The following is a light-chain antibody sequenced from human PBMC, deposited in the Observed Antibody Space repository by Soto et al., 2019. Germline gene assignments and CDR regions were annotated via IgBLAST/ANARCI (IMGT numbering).Light chain of an antibody. CDR2: DAS. V-gene: IGKV1-13*02. CDR3: QQYNSYPFT. J-gene: IGKJ5*01. CDR1: QGIRND. Sequence: AIQLTQFPSSLSASVGDRVTITCRASQGIRNDLGWYQQKSGRAPKLLIYDASSLESGVPSRFSGSGSGTEFTLTISSLQPDDFATYYCQQYNSYPFTFGQGTRLEIK.